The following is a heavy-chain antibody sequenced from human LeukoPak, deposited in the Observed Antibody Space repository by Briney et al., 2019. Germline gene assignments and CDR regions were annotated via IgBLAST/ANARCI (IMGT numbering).Heavy chain of an antibody. CDR2: ISAYNGNT. V-gene: IGHV1-18*01. Sequence: ASVKVSCKASGYPFDNFGLTWVRQAPGQGLEWMGWISAYNGNTHYAQKFRGRLTMTTDTPTTTAYLELRSLKSDDTAVYYCARDRLGGDLTGESLYWGQGTLVTVSS. D-gene: IGHD4-17*01. J-gene: IGHJ4*02. CDR1: GYPFDNFG. CDR3: ARDRLGGDLTGESLY.